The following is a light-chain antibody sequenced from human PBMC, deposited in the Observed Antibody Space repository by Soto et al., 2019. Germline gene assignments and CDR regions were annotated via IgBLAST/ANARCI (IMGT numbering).Light chain of an antibody. CDR3: AAWDDSLNGVV. V-gene: IGLV1-44*01. Sequence: QSALTQPPSASGTPGQRVTISCSGSSSNIGTNTVTWYQQLPGTAPKLLIYNDDQRPSGVPDRFSGSWSGTSASLAISGLQSEDETDYYCAAWDDSLNGVVFGGGTKVTVL. J-gene: IGLJ2*01. CDR1: SSNIGTNT. CDR2: NDD.